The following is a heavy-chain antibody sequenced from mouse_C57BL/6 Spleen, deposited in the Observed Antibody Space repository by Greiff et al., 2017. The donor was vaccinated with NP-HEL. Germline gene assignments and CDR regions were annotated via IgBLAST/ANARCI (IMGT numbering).Heavy chain of an antibody. D-gene: IGHD2-4*01. CDR1: GFSLTSYA. CDR3: ARIDYDVGYYFDY. CDR2: IWTGGGT. J-gene: IGHJ2*01. V-gene: IGHV2-9-1*01. Sequence: VKLVESGPGLVAPSQSLSITCTVSGFSLTSYAISWVRQPPGKGLEWLGVIWTGGGTNYNSALKFRLSISKENSKSQVFLKMNSLQTEDTARYYCARIDYDVGYYFDYWGQGTTLTVSS.